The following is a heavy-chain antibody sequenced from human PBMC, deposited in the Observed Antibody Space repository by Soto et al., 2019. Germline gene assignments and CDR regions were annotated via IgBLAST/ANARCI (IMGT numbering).Heavy chain of an antibody. V-gene: IGHV3-23*01. CDR1: GFNFNAYV. Sequence: GGSLRLSCAASGFNFNAYVMNWVRQAPGKGLKWVSIISFTGDSRYYADSVKDRFTISRDNSQNTLYLQMNSLRAEDTAVYYCAKKSCSSPGCPYGMDVWGQGTTVTVSS. CDR3: AKKSCSSPGCPYGMDV. J-gene: IGHJ6*02. CDR2: ISFTGDSR. D-gene: IGHD2-2*01.